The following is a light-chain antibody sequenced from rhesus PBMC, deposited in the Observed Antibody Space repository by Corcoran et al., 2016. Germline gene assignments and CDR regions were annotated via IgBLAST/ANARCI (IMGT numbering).Light chain of an antibody. V-gene: IGKV3-10*01. CDR1: QSVSSY. CDR2: GAS. CDR3: YQHSSGFS. Sequence: QVILTQSPGTLSLSPGERATLSCRASQSVSSYLAWYQQKPGQAPRRLIYGASSRASGIPERFSGSGSGTDLTLTISSLEPEDVGVYHCYQHSSGFSFGQGTKVEIK. J-gene: IGKJ2*01.